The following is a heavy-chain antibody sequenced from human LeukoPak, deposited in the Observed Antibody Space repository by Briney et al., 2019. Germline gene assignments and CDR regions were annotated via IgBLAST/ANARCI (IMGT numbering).Heavy chain of an antibody. CDR1: GYTFTSYY. CDR3: ARDRAIVVVPADNWFDP. CDR2: INPSGGST. Sequence: ASVTVSCKASGYTFTSYYMHWVRQAPGQGLEWMGIINPSGGSTSYAQKFQGRVTMTRDTSTSTVYMELSSLRSEDTAVYYCARDRAIVVVPADNWFDPWGQGTLVTVSS. V-gene: IGHV1-46*01. D-gene: IGHD2-2*01. J-gene: IGHJ5*02.